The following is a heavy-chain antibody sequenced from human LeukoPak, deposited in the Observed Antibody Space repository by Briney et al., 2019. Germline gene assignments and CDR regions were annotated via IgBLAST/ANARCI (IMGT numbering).Heavy chain of an antibody. J-gene: IGHJ4*02. CDR1: GGSITNADYS. CDR2: IYHNGNT. V-gene: IGHV4-30-2*01. CDR3: ASQKGTLFDY. D-gene: IGHD3-10*01. Sequence: SETLSLTCAVSGGSITNADYSWSWIRQPPGKGLEWVAYIYHNGNTYSNPSLKSRVTMSLGGSENEFSLELSSVTAADTAVYYCASQKGTLFDYWGRGTLVTVSS.